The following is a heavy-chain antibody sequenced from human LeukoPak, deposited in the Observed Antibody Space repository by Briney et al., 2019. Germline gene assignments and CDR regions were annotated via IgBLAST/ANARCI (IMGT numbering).Heavy chain of an antibody. CDR1: GQPLMGYY. Sequence: AETQSLTCAVYGQPLMGYYWSGPREPPGKGVEWSGEINCSGCNNYNAFLKSRIHLSGNTSKNHLSPAMGPVTAADTAVYYCARGGEYGSGSYYKYWGQGTLVTVSS. V-gene: IGHV4-34*01. J-gene: IGHJ4*02. D-gene: IGHD3-10*01. CDR2: INCSGCN. CDR3: ARGGEYGSGSYYKY.